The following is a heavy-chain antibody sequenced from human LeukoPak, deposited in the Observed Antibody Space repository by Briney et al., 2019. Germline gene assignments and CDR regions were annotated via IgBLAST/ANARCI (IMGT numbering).Heavy chain of an antibody. CDR2: ISGSGGGT. J-gene: IGHJ5*02. D-gene: IGHD6-19*01. CDR3: AKDRSSGWYEGYNWFDP. V-gene: IGHV3-23*01. CDR1: GFTFSSYA. Sequence: GGSLRLSCAASGFTFSSYAMSWVRQAPGKGLEWVSAISGSGGGTYYADSVKGRFTISRDNSKNTLYLQMNSLRAEDTAVYYCAKDRSSGWYEGYNWFDPWGQGTLVTVSS.